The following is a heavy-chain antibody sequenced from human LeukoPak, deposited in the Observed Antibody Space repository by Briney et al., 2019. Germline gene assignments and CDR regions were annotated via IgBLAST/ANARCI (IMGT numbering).Heavy chain of an antibody. CDR3: ARDFSSGWYSPGYYFDR. J-gene: IGHJ4*02. CDR2: ISGSSTNI. CDR1: GFSFNSYT. Sequence: GGSLRLSCAASGFSFNSYTLNWVRQAPGKGLEWVSSISGSSTNIDYADSVKGRFTISRDNARNSLFLQMHGLRAEDTAVYYCARDFSSGWYSPGYYFDRWGPGTLVSVSS. V-gene: IGHV3-21*06. D-gene: IGHD6-19*01.